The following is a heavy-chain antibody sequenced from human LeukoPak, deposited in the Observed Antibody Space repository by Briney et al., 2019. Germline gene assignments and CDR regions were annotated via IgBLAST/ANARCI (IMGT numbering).Heavy chain of an antibody. Sequence: GESLKISCKGSGYTFTNYWIGWVRQMPGKGLEWMGIIYPGDSDIRYSPSFQGQVTISADKSISTAYLQWSSLKASDTAMYYCARQLRRLGELSNDYWGQGALVTVSS. CDR3: ARQLRRLGELSNDY. V-gene: IGHV5-51*01. D-gene: IGHD3-16*02. J-gene: IGHJ4*02. CDR2: IYPGDSDI. CDR1: GYTFTNYW.